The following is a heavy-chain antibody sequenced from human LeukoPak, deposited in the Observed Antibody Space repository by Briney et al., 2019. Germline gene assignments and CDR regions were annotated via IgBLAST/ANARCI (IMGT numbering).Heavy chain of an antibody. CDR3: AELGITMIGGV. CDR1: GFTFSNYW. V-gene: IGHV3-7*01. J-gene: IGHJ6*04. D-gene: IGHD3-10*02. CDR2: IKHDGSED. Sequence: GGSLRLSCAASGFTFSNYWMTWVRQAPGKGLEWVANIKHDGSEDYYLDSVKGRFTISRDNAKNSPYLQMNSLRAEDTAVYYCAELGITMIGGVWGKGTTVTISS.